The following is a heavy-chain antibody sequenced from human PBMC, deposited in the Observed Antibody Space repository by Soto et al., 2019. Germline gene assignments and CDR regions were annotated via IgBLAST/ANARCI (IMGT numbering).Heavy chain of an antibody. CDR3: ARHGGVTTVTTGIDYYYGMDV. CDR2: IYPGDSDT. CDR1: GYSFTSYW. D-gene: IGHD4-17*01. Sequence: GESLKISCKGSGYSFTSYWIGWVRQMPGKGLEWMGIIYPGDSDTRYSPSFQGQVTISADKSISTAYLQWSSLKASDTAMYYCARHGGVTTVTTGIDYYYGMDVWGQGTTVTVSS. V-gene: IGHV5-51*01. J-gene: IGHJ6*02.